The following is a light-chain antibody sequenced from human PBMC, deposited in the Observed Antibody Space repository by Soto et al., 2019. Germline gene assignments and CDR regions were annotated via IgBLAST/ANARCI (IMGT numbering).Light chain of an antibody. J-gene: IGKJ4*01. CDR1: QNVKSR. CDR2: DAF. Sequence: EKVMTQSPATLSVSPGERATLSCRASQNVKSRLAWYQQRPGQAPRLLIYDAFTRATGIPARFSGSQSGTEFTLTISSLQSEDFAVYYCQQYDDWPLTFGGGTMVDIK. CDR3: QQYDDWPLT. V-gene: IGKV3-15*01.